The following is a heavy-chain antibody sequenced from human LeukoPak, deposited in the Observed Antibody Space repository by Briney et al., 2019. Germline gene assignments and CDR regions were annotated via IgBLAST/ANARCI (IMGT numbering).Heavy chain of an antibody. Sequence: PGGSLRLSCAASGFTFSYYSMNWVRQAQGKGLEWVSTISSSSSYIYYADSVKGRFTISRDNAKNLLYLQMNSLRAEDTAVYYCARDVSAGEYSSLGDAFDIWGQGTMVTVSS. D-gene: IGHD6-6*01. J-gene: IGHJ3*02. CDR1: GFTFSYYS. CDR3: ARDVSAGEYSSLGDAFDI. V-gene: IGHV3-21*01. CDR2: ISSSSSYI.